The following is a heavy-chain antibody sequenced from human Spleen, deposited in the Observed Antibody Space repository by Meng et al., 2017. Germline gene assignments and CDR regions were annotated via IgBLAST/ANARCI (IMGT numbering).Heavy chain of an antibody. V-gene: IGHV4-34*01. Sequence: EQLLQWGAGLLKPSETLSHTCAGYAGTFSDYYWSWIRQPPGKGLEWIGEINHSGGTKYTPSLESRVTISIDTSKNQFSLKLSSVTAADTAIYYCARQGDTAMATFDYWGQGTLVTVSS. CDR1: AGTFSDYY. CDR2: INHSGGT. CDR3: ARQGDTAMATFDY. D-gene: IGHD5-18*01. J-gene: IGHJ4*02.